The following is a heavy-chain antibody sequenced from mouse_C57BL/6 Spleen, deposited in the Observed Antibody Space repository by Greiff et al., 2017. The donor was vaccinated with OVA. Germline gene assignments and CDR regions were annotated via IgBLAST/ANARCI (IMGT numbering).Heavy chain of an antibody. CDR1: GFTFSSYG. V-gene: IGHV5-6*01. CDR3: ARDPFAY. CDR2: ISSGGSYT. J-gene: IGHJ3*01. Sequence: EVMLVESGGDLVKPGGSLKLSCAASGFTFSSYGMSWVRQTPDKRLEWVATISSGGSYTYYPYSVKGRFTISRDNAKNTLDLQMSSLKSEDTAMYYCARDPFAYWGQGTLVTVSA.